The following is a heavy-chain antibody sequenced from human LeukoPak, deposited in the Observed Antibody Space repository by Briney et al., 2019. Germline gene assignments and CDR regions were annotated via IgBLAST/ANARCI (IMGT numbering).Heavy chain of an antibody. Sequence: GGSLRLSCAASGFTFSSYSMNWVRQAPGKGLEWVSSISSSSSYIYYADSVKGRFTISRDNAKNSLYLQMNSLRTEDTAVYYCARDGLRTYDFWSGYVSYYYYMDVWGKGTTVTVSS. CDR3: ARDGLRTYDFWSGYVSYYYYMDV. V-gene: IGHV3-21*01. J-gene: IGHJ6*03. CDR2: ISSSSSYI. CDR1: GFTFSSYS. D-gene: IGHD3-3*01.